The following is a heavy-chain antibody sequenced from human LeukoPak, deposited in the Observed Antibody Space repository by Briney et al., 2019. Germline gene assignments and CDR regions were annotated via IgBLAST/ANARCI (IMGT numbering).Heavy chain of an antibody. V-gene: IGHV3-15*01. Sequence: GGSLRLSCAASGFTFSNAWMSWVRQAPGKGLEWVGRIKSKTDGGTTDYAAPVKGRFTISRDDSKNTAYLQMNSLKTEDTAVYYCTRHVDSSSWYYYYYGMDVWGQGTTVTVSS. CDR1: GFTFSNAW. CDR2: IKSKTDGGTT. J-gene: IGHJ6*02. CDR3: TRHVDSSSWYYYYYGMDV. D-gene: IGHD6-13*01.